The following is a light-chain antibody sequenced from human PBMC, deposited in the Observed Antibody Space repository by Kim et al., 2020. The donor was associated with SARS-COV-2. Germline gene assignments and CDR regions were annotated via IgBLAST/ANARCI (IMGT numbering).Light chain of an antibody. CDR3: SSYKNSALV. CDR2: NVN. CDR1: SSDIGRYNF. Sequence: PGQSNTISCSGTSSDIGRYNFVSWYQQYPGKAPNLINYNVNNRPSGVSARFSGSKSGNTASLTISGLQADDEADYYCSSYKNSALVFGGGTKVTVL. J-gene: IGLJ3*02. V-gene: IGLV2-14*03.